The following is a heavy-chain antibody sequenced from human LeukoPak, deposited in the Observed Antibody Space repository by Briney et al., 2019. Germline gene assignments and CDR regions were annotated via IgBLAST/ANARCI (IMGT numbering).Heavy chain of an antibody. CDR2: IYHSGST. CDR3: ARHVYHPVTTVWAFDI. J-gene: IGHJ3*02. V-gene: IGHV4-38-2*01. D-gene: IGHD4-17*01. Sequence: SETLSLTCAVSGYSISSGYYWGWIRQPPGKGREWIGSIYHSGSTYYNPSLKSRVTISVDTSKNQFSLKLSSVTAADTAVYYCARHVYHPVTTVWAFDIWGQGTMVTVSS. CDR1: GYSISSGYY.